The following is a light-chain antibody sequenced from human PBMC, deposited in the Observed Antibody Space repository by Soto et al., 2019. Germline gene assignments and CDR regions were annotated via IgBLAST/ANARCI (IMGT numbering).Light chain of an antibody. V-gene: IGKV1-9*01. CDR1: QDISSH. Sequence: IQLTQSPSSLSASVGDSVTITCRASQDISSHLAWYQQKPGKAPKVLIYAASTLESGIPSRFSGSGSGTDFTLTISSLQAEDFATYYCQQRSNWPPLFTFGPGTKVDIK. CDR2: AAS. CDR3: QQRSNWPPLFT. J-gene: IGKJ3*01.